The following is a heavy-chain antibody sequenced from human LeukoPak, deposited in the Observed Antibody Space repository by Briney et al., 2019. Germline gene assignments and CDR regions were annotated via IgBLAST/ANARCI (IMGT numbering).Heavy chain of an antibody. CDR1: GLIFSDYY. CDR3: ARDDGRRATSTVVFGN. CDR2: ISGSGSST. J-gene: IGHJ4*02. D-gene: IGHD2-2*01. Sequence: GGSLRLSCAVSGLIFSDYYMSWIRQAPGEGLKWISCISGSGSSTNYADSVKGRFTIARDNAKNSLYLQMNSLRAEDTAMYYCARDDGRRATSTVVFGNWGQGTLVTVSS. V-gene: IGHV3-11*04.